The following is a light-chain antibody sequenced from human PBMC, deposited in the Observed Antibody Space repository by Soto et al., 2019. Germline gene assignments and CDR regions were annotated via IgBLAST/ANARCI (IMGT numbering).Light chain of an antibody. J-gene: IGLJ3*02. CDR2: EVN. CDR1: SSDIGGYDY. V-gene: IGLV2-8*01. CDR3: SSYAGSKNFV. Sequence: QSVLTQPPSASGSPGQSVTISCTGTSSDIGGYDYVSWYQQHPGKAPKLIIYEVNKRPSGVPDRFTGSKSGNTASLTVSGLQAEDESDYYCSSYAGSKNFVLAGGTELTLL.